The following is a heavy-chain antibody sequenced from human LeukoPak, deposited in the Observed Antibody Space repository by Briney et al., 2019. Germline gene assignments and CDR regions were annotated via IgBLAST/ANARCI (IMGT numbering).Heavy chain of an antibody. J-gene: IGHJ4*02. CDR3: ARHFGYGDYGYYFDY. V-gene: IGHV5-10-1*01. D-gene: IGHD4-17*01. CDR1: GYSFTSYW. CDR2: IDPSDSYT. Sequence: GESLKISCKGSGYSFTSYWISWVRQMPGKGLEWMGRIDPSDSYTNYSPSFQGHVTISADKSISTAYLQWNSLKASDTAMYYCARHFGYGDYGYYFDYWGQGTLVTVSS.